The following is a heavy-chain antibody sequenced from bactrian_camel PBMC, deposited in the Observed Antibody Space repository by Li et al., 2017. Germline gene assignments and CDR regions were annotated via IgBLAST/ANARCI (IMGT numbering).Heavy chain of an antibody. CDR2: INSGGGGTA. CDR1: GFTFSNNW. Sequence: HVQLVESGGGLVQLGGSRRLSCAASGFTFSNNWMHWVRQAPGKGLEWVSSINSGGGGTAYYADSILGRFTISRDDAKNTLYLQMSSLKFEDAGVYYCAIDSLPDGSWGPYYWGQGTQVTVS. CDR3: AIDSLPDGSWGPYY. D-gene: IGHD6*01. V-gene: IGHV3S1*01. J-gene: IGHJ4*01.